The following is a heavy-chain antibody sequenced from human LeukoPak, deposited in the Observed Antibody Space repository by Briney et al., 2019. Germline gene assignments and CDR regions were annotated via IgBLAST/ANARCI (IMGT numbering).Heavy chain of an antibody. J-gene: IGHJ1*01. V-gene: IGHV3-23*01. CDR3: ARVHSSGWYND. CDR2: ISGSGGST. CDR1: GFTFSSYA. Sequence: GGSLRLSYAASGFTFSSYAMSWVRQAPGKGLEWVSAISGSGGSTYYADSVKGRFTISRDNAKNSLYLQMNSLRAEDTAVYYCARVHSSGWYNDWGQGTLVTVSS. D-gene: IGHD6-19*01.